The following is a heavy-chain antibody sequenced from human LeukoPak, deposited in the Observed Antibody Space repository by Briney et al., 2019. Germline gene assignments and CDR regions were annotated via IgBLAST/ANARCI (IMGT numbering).Heavy chain of an antibody. CDR3: ARDQGSREAYYYDGSGYFPLLAY. J-gene: IGHJ4*02. Sequence: GGSLRLSCAASGFTFSDYYMSWIRQAPGKGLEWVSYISSSGSTVYYADSVKGRFTISRDNAKNSLYLQMNSLRAEDTAVYYCARDQGSREAYYYDGSGYFPLLAYWGQGTLVTVSS. CDR1: GFTFSDYY. V-gene: IGHV3-11*01. CDR2: ISSSGSTV. D-gene: IGHD3-22*01.